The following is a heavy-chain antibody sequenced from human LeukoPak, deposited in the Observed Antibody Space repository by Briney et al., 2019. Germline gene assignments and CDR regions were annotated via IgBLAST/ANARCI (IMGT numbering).Heavy chain of an antibody. CDR2: INHSGST. Sequence: SETLSLTCAVYGGSFSDYYWSWIRQPPGKGLEWIGEINHSGSTNYNPSLKSRVTISVDTSKNQFSLKLSSVTAADTAVYYCARDPGYCSSTSCYFAFDIWGQGTMVTVSS. CDR3: ARDPGYCSSTSCYFAFDI. D-gene: IGHD2-2*01. V-gene: IGHV4-34*01. J-gene: IGHJ3*02. CDR1: GGSFSDYY.